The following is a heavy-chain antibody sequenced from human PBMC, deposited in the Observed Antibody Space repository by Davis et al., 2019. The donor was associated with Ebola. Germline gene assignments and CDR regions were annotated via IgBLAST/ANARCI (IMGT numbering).Heavy chain of an antibody. CDR2: ISGSGGST. J-gene: IGHJ5*02. Sequence: GESLKISCAASGFTFSSYEMNWVRQAPGKGLEWVSAISGSGGSTYYADSVKGRFTISRDNSKNTLYLQMNSLRAEDTAVYYWAKGSTVTITWWFDPWGQGTLVTVSS. CDR1: GFTFSSYE. D-gene: IGHD4-17*01. V-gene: IGHV3-23*01. CDR3: AKGSTVTITWWFDP.